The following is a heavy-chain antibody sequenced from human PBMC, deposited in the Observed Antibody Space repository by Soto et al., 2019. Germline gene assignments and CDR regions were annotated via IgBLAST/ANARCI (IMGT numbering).Heavy chain of an antibody. CDR1: GFTFSSYW. CDR2: INNDGSSK. D-gene: IGHD3-10*01. V-gene: IGHV3-74*01. CDR3: GRASNNYGSGSYHLDY. J-gene: IGHJ4*02. Sequence: GGSLRLSCAASGFTFSSYWMHWVRQAPGKGLVWVSSINNDGSSKDYADSVKGRFTFSRDNAKNTLFLQMSSLRTEDTAVYYCGRASNNYGSGSYHLDYWGRGT.